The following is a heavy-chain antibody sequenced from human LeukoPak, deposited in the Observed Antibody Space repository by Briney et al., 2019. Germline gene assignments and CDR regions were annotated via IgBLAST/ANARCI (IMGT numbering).Heavy chain of an antibody. CDR3: ARSAYSGNSVIEY. V-gene: IGHV3-74*01. Sequence: QPRGCLRLSCVASVFTFTVYWMHSVCHGPREGLVCVSRITTGGSGTTYADSVKDRFTIATDNAQNTLYLQMNSLRAEDTAVYYCARSAYSGNSVIEYWGQGTLVTVSS. J-gene: IGHJ4*02. D-gene: IGHD4-23*01. CDR1: VFTFTVYW. CDR2: ITTGGSGT.